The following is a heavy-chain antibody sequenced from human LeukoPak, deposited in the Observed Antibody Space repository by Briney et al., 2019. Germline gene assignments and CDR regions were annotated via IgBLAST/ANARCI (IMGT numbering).Heavy chain of an antibody. CDR1: GGSFSGYY. Sequence: SETLSLTCAVYGGSFSGYYWSWIRQPPGKGLEWIGEINHSGSTNYNPSLKSRVTISVDTSKNQSSLKLSSVTAADTAVYYCARAPPTTIFGVVIIPGYGMDVWGQGTTVTVSS. J-gene: IGHJ6*02. D-gene: IGHD3-3*01. V-gene: IGHV4-34*01. CDR3: ARAPPTTIFGVVIIPGYGMDV. CDR2: INHSGST.